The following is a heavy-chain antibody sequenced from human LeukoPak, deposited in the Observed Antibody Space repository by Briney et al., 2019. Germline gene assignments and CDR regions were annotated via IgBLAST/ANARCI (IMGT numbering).Heavy chain of an antibody. CDR2: INNYGSST. J-gene: IGHJ3*02. CDR3: ARVPKWELLDAFDI. D-gene: IGHD1-26*01. V-gene: IGHV3-74*01. CDR1: GFTFSSYL. Sequence: GGSLRLSCAASGFTFSSYLMHWVRQAPRRGLVWVSRINNYGSSTSYADSVKGRFTVSRDNAKNTLYLQMNSLRAEDTAVYYCARVPKWELLDAFDIWGQGTMVTVSS.